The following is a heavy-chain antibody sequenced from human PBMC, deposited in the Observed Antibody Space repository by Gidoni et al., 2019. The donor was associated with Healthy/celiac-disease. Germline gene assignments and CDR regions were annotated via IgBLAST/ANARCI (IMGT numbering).Heavy chain of an antibody. CDR1: GFTFSSYG. Sequence: QVQLGESGGGVVEPGRSMRLSCAASGFTFSSYGMHWVRPAPGRGLEGVAVIWYDGRNQYYVDSVKGRFTISRYNSKNTLYLQMNSLRAEDTAVYYCARDRRGVILWFGSDAFDIWGQGTMVTVSS. J-gene: IGHJ3*02. V-gene: IGHV3-33*01. CDR2: IWYDGRNQ. D-gene: IGHD3-10*01. CDR3: ARDRRGVILWFGSDAFDI.